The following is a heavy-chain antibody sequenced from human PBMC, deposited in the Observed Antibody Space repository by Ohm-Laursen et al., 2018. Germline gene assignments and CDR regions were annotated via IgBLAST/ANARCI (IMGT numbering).Heavy chain of an antibody. J-gene: IGHJ3*02. V-gene: IGHV4-39*01. D-gene: IGHD6-19*01. Sequence: SQTLSLTCTVSGGSISSSSYYWGWIRRPPGKGLEWIGSIYYSGHTYYNPSLKSRVTMSVDTSKNQFSLKLSSVTAADTAVYYCARVKQWLIYAFDIWGQGTMVTVSS. CDR1: GGSISSSSYY. CDR3: ARVKQWLIYAFDI. CDR2: IYYSGHT.